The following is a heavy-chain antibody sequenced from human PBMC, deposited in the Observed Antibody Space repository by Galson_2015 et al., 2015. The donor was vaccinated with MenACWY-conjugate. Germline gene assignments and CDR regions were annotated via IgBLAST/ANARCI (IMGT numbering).Heavy chain of an antibody. CDR1: GFTFSIYG. Sequence: SLRLSCAASGFTFSIYGMHWVRQAPGKGLEWLAFIRHGGNNYYYADSVKGRFTISRDNSKNTLYLQINSLRPEDTAVYYCARALGIAVSGYFDYWGRGTLVSVSS. CDR3: ARALGIAVSGYFDY. CDR2: IRHGGNNY. V-gene: IGHV3-30*02. D-gene: IGHD6-19*01. J-gene: IGHJ4*02.